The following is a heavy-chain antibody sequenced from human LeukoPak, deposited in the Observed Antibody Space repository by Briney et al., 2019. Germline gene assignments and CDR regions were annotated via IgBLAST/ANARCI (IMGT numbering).Heavy chain of an antibody. CDR2: INHSGST. CDR1: GGSISSSSYY. CDR3: AIPGGLPAY. V-gene: IGHV4-39*07. D-gene: IGHD3-10*01. Sequence: ETLSLTCTVSGGSISSSSYYWGWIRQPPGKGLEWIGEINHSGSTNYNPSLKSRVTISVDTSKNQFSLKLSSVTAADTAVYYCAIPGGLPAYWGQGTLVTVSS. J-gene: IGHJ4*02.